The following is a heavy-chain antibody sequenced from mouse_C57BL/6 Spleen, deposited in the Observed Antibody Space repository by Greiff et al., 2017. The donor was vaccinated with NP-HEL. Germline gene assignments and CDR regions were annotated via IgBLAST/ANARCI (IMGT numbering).Heavy chain of an antibody. Sequence: EVKLQQSGPELVKPGASVKISCKASGYTFTDYYMNWVKQSHGKSLEWIGDINPNNGGTSYNQKFKGKATLTVDKSSSTAYMELRSLTSEDSAVYYCARGHSSGYDFDYWGQGTTLTVSS. CDR1: GYTFTDYY. V-gene: IGHV1-26*01. CDR3: ARGHSSGYDFDY. J-gene: IGHJ2*01. CDR2: INPNNGGT. D-gene: IGHD3-1*01.